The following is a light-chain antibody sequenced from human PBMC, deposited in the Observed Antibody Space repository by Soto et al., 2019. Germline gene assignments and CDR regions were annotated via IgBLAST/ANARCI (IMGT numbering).Light chain of an antibody. CDR2: SNN. Sequence: QSVLTRPPSASGTPGQRVTISCSGSSSNIGSNTVNWYQQLPGTAPKLLIYSNNQRPSGVPGRFSGSKSGTSASLAISGLQSEYEADYYCAAWDDSLNGYVFVTGTKVTVL. V-gene: IGLV1-44*01. CDR3: AAWDDSLNGYV. CDR1: SSNIGSNT. J-gene: IGLJ1*01.